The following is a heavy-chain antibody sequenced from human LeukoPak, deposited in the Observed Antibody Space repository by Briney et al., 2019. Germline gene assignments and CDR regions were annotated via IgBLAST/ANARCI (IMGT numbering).Heavy chain of an antibody. V-gene: IGHV3-30*02. CDR2: IPYDGSTK. CDR3: AKDGGYYSLDY. D-gene: IGHD2/OR15-2a*01. J-gene: IGHJ4*02. Sequence: GGSLRLSCAASGFTFGSYGIHWVRQTPGKGPEWVAFIPYDGSTKYYADSVKGRFSISRDNSKNTLYLEMNGLRAEDTAVYYCAKDGGYYSLDYWGQGTLVTVSS. CDR1: GFTFGSYG.